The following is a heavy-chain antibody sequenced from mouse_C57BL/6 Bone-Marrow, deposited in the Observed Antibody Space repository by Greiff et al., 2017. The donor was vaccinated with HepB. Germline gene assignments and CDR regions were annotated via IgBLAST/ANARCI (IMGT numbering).Heavy chain of an antibody. V-gene: IGHV5-9*01. CDR2: ISGGGGNT. J-gene: IGHJ3*01. D-gene: IGHD2-1*01. CDR1: GFTFSSYT. CDR3: ARTLPIYYGSWFAY. Sequence: EVNVVESGGGLVKPGGSLKLSCAASGFTFSSYTMSWVRQTPEKRLEWVATISGGGGNTYYPDSVKGRFTISRDNAKNTLYLQMSSLRSEDTALYYCARTLPIYYGSWFAYWGQGTLVTVSA.